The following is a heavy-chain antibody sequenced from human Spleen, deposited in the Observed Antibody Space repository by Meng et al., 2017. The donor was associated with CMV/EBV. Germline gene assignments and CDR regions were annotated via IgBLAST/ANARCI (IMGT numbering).Heavy chain of an antibody. CDR3: AKVGNIWGAAGLFFDY. Sequence: GESLKISCAASGFRIDDYTMHWVRQAPGKGLEWVCLINWDGTSAYYADSVRGRFTISRDNSKNSLYLQMNSLKTEDTALYFCAKVGNIWGAAGLFFDYWGRGTLVTVSS. CDR2: INWDGTSA. V-gene: IGHV3-43*01. CDR1: GFRIDDYT. D-gene: IGHD6-25*01. J-gene: IGHJ4*02.